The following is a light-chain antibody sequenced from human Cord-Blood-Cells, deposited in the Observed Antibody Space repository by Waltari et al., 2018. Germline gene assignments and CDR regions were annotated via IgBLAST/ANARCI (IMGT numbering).Light chain of an antibody. CDR3: SSYTSSSTLYV. Sequence: QSALTQPASVSGSPGQSITISCTGTSSDAGGYNYVSWYQQHPGRAPELMIYTASNRPSGVSNRFSGAKSGNTASLTISGLQAEDEADYYCSSYTSSSTLYVFGTGTKVTVL. J-gene: IGLJ1*01. V-gene: IGLV2-14*01. CDR1: SSDAGGYNY. CDR2: TAS.